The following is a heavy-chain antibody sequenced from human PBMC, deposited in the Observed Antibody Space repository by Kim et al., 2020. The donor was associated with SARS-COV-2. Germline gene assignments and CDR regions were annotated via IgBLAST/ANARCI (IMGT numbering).Heavy chain of an antibody. Sequence: GGSLRLSCAASGFTFSSYSMNWVRQAPGKGLEWVSSISSSSSYIYYADSVKGRFTISRDNAKNSLYLQMNSLRAEDTAVYYCARSKKDTAMPCFDYWGQGTLVTVSS. J-gene: IGHJ4*02. CDR3: ARSKKDTAMPCFDY. CDR1: GFTFSSYS. CDR2: ISSSSSYI. V-gene: IGHV3-21*01. D-gene: IGHD5-18*01.